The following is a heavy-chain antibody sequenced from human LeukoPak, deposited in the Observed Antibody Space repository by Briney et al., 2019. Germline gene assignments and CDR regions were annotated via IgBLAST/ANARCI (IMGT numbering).Heavy chain of an antibody. Sequence: GGSLRLACEASAFSFNIDAVYWVRQARGKGLGWVSGICGSGGCTYYADSVEGRFTISRDNSKNTVYLQMNSLTADDTAVYYCAKTTVGYSSGRYPGWPADCWGQGTLVTVSS. CDR2: ICGSGGCT. V-gene: IGHV3-23*01. CDR3: AKTTVGYSSGRYPGWPADC. D-gene: IGHD6-19*01. J-gene: IGHJ4*02. CDR1: AFSFNIDA.